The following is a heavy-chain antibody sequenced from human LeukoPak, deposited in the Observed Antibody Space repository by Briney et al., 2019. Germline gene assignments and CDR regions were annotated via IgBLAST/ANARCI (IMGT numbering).Heavy chain of an antibody. CDR3: ARDRIGQLGYFDY. CDR1: GYTFTGYY. V-gene: IGHV1-69*05. CDR2: IIPIFGTA. J-gene: IGHJ4*02. Sequence: SVKVSCKASGYTFTGYYMHWVRQAPGQGLDWMGGIIPIFGTANYAQKFQGRVAITTDESTSTAYMELSSLRSEDTAVYYCARDRIGQLGYFDYWGQGTLVTVSS. D-gene: IGHD6-6*01.